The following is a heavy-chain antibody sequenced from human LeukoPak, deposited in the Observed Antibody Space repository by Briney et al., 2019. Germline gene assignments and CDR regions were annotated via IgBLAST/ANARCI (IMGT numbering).Heavy chain of an antibody. CDR3: ARGPSIAARYDAFDI. J-gene: IGHJ3*02. V-gene: IGHV3-48*03. CDR2: ISSSGNTI. D-gene: IGHD6-6*01. Sequence: PGGSLRLSCAASEFTFTSYELNWVRQAPGKGLEWVSYISSSGNTISYADSVKGRFTISRDNAKNSLYPQVISLRAEDTAVYYCARGPSIAARYDAFDIWGQGTMVTVSS. CDR1: EFTFTSYE.